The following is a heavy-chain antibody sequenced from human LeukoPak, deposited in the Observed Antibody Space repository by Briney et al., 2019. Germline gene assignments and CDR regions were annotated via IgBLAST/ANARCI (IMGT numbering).Heavy chain of an antibody. CDR2: IYYSGST. V-gene: IGHV4-59*01. CDR3: ARDLCFAAMVLGWFDP. D-gene: IGHD5-18*01. Sequence: SETLSLTCTVSGGSISSYYWSWIRQPPGKGLEWIGYIYYSGSTNYNPSLKSRVTISVDTSKNQFSLKLSSVTAADTAVYYCARDLCFAAMVLGWFDPWGQGTLVTVSS. J-gene: IGHJ5*02. CDR1: GGSISSYY.